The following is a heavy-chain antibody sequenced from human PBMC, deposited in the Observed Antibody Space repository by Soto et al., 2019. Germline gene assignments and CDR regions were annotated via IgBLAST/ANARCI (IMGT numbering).Heavy chain of an antibody. V-gene: IGHV5-10-1*01. CDR2: IDPNGSEN. J-gene: IGHJ5*02. CDR3: VRQTMVTWFDH. CDR1: GYSFTKHW. D-gene: IGHD2-21*02. Sequence: PGEALKTPLNGPGYSFTKHWLSWVRQMPGKGLEWMGSIDPNGSENNYTPSLKGHFTISGDKSISTAYLQWSTLGASDTAMYYCVRQTMVTWFDHWGQGTLVTVSS.